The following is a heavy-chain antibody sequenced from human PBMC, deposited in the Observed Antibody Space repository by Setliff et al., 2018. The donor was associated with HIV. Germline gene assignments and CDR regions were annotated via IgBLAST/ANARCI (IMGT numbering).Heavy chain of an antibody. J-gene: IGHJ4*02. Sequence: PGGSLRLSCAASGFTFSSYCMHWVRQAPGKGLEWVAYIHYDGTSKHYADSVKGRFTISSDNSKNTVHLLMNSLRAEDTALYYCAKGSDAYNFDYWGQGALVTVSS. CDR1: GFTFSSYC. V-gene: IGHV3-30*02. CDR3: AKGSDAYNFDY. CDR2: IHYDGTSK. D-gene: IGHD4-4*01.